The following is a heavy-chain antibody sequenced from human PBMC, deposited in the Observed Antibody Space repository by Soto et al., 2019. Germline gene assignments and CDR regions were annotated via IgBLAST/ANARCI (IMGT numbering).Heavy chain of an antibody. Sequence: QITLKESGPTLVKPTQTLTLTCTFSGFSLSTSGVGVGWIRQPQGKALEWLALIYWDDDKRYSPSLKSRLTITKDTSKNQVVLTMTSMDPVDTATYYCAHEMGYYDYVWGSYRYQYYFDYWGQGTLVTVSS. D-gene: IGHD3-16*02. CDR1: GFSLSTSGVG. J-gene: IGHJ4*02. V-gene: IGHV2-5*02. CDR3: AHEMGYYDYVWGSYRYQYYFDY. CDR2: IYWDDDK.